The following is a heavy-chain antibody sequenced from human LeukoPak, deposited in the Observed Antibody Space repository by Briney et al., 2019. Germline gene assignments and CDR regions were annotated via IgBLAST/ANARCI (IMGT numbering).Heavy chain of an antibody. V-gene: IGHV7-4-1*02. CDR2: INTNTGNP. Sequence: ASVKVSCKASGYTFTSYAMNWVRQAPGQGLEWMGWINTNTGNPTYAQGFTGRFVFSLDTSVSTAYLQISSLKAEDTAVYYCARTSMPSTVTKKNTYYYYYYMDVWGKGTTVTVSS. D-gene: IGHD4-17*01. CDR3: ARTSMPSTVTKKNTYYYYYYMDV. CDR1: GYTFTSYA. J-gene: IGHJ6*03.